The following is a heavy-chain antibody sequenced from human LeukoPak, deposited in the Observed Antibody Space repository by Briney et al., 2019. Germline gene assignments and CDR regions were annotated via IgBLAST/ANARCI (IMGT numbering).Heavy chain of an antibody. V-gene: IGHV1-69*01. CDR1: GGTLSSYA. Sequence: GSSVKVSCKASGGTLSSYAISWVRQAPGQGLEWMGAIIPIFGTANYAQKFQGRVTITADESTSTAYMELSSLRSEDTAVYYCARDWPTGSSGWYETNWFDPWGQGTLVTVSS. J-gene: IGHJ5*02. D-gene: IGHD6-19*01. CDR2: IIPIFGTA. CDR3: ARDWPTGSSGWYETNWFDP.